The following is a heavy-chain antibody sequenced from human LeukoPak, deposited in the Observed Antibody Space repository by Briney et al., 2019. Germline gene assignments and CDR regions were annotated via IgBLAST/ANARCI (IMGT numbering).Heavy chain of an antibody. V-gene: IGHV3-33*01. Sequence: GGSLRLSCAASGFTFNNYVMHWVRQAPGKGLEWVALIWYDGGNKCHADSVKGRFTISGDKSKNTMFLQMSSLTAEDTAVYYCAREFGRSGSYDYWGQGTQVTVSS. D-gene: IGHD3-10*01. J-gene: IGHJ4*02. CDR1: GFTFNNYV. CDR3: AREFGRSGSYDY. CDR2: IWYDGGNK.